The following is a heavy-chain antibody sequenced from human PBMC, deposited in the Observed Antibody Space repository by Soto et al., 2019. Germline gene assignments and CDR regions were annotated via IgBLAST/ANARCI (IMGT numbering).Heavy chain of an antibody. Sequence: VASVKVSCKASGYSFTGLDINWVRQTTGQGLEWMGWMEPSSGRTGYAQKFQGRVTMTRDTSINTAYMELSSLTSDDTAFYYCARGVTAGVDHWGQGTQVTVSS. V-gene: IGHV1-8*01. J-gene: IGHJ4*02. CDR1: GYSFTGLD. D-gene: IGHD1-26*01. CDR3: ARGVTAGVDH. CDR2: MEPSSGRT.